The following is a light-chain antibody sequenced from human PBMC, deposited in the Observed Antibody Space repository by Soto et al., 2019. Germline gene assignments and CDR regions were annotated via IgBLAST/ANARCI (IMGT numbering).Light chain of an antibody. CDR1: SSDVGAYKY. CDR3: TSYVGNDIWV. Sequence: QPVLTQPPSASGSPGQSVTISCTGTSSDVGAYKYVSWYQQSQGKAPKLMIYEVTKRPSGVPDRFSVSKSGNTASLTVSGLQAEDEADYYCTSYVGNDIWVFCGGTKLTVL. CDR2: EVT. J-gene: IGLJ3*02. V-gene: IGLV2-8*01.